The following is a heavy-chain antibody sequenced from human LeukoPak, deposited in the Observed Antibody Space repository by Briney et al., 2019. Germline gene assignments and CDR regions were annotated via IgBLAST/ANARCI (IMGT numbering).Heavy chain of an antibody. V-gene: IGHV1-18*01. CDR2: ISGNDGDT. CDR1: GYPFTTYG. D-gene: IGHD3-3*01. Sequence: ASVKVSCKASGYPFTTYGLSWVRQAPGQGLEWMGQISGNDGDTDYAQKFQGRVTMTTDTATSTAYMELTSLRSDDTAVYCCARDVPDFWSGFDYWGQGTLVTVSP. J-gene: IGHJ4*02. CDR3: ARDVPDFWSGFDY.